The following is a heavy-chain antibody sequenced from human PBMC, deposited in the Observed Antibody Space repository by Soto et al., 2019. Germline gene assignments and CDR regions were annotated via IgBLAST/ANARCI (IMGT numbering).Heavy chain of an antibody. V-gene: IGHV1-69*01. Sequence: QVQLVQSGAEVKKTGSSVKVSCKASGGTFGSYAISWVRQAPGQGLEWMGGIIPIPGTANYAQKFQGRVTIAADESTSTAYMELSSLRSADTAVYYCARSQGSSTSLEIYYYYYYGMDVWGQGTTVTVSS. CDR3: ARSQGSSTSLEIYYYYYYGMDV. CDR1: GGTFGSYA. CDR2: IIPIPGTA. D-gene: IGHD2-2*01. J-gene: IGHJ6*02.